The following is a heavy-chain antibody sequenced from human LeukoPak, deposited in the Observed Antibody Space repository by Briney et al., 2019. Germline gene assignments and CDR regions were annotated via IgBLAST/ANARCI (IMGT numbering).Heavy chain of an antibody. Sequence: KPSETLSLTCTVSGGSISSSSYYWGWIRQPPGKGLKWIGSMYYSGSTYYNPSLKSRVTISVDTSKNQFSLKLSSVTAADTAVYYCARGLYRSGWYEFDYWGQGTLVTVSS. D-gene: IGHD6-19*01. CDR2: MYYSGST. V-gene: IGHV4-39*01. CDR3: ARGLYRSGWYEFDY. CDR1: GGSISSSSYY. J-gene: IGHJ4*02.